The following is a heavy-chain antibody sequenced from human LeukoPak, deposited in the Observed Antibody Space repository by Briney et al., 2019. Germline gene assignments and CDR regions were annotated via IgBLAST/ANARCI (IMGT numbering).Heavy chain of an antibody. J-gene: IGHJ6*03. V-gene: IGHV3-53*01. Sequence: GGSLRLSCAASGFTVSSNSMSWVRQAPGKGLEWVSFIYSDNTHYSDSVKGRFTISRDNSKNTLYLQMNSLRAEDTAVYYCARSGGYGYYYYMDVWGKGTTVTVSS. CDR1: GFTVSSNS. D-gene: IGHD5-18*01. CDR3: ARSGGYGYYYYMDV. CDR2: IYSDNT.